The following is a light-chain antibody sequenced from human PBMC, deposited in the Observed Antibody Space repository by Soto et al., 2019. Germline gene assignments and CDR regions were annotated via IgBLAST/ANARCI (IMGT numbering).Light chain of an antibody. Sequence: DIVMTQSPDSLAVSLGERATINCKSSQSVLYSSNNKSYLAWYQQKPGQPPKLLLYWASTRESGVPDRFSGSGSRTDFTLTISSLQAEDVAVYYCQQYYSTIYTFGQGTKLEIK. CDR2: WAS. V-gene: IGKV4-1*01. J-gene: IGKJ2*01. CDR1: QSVLYSSNNKSY. CDR3: QQYYSTIYT.